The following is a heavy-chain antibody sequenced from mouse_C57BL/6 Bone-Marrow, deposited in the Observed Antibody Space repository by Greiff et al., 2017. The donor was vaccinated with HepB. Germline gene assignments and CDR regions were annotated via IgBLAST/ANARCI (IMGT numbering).Heavy chain of an antibody. CDR2: IYPSDSET. CDR3: ARWYYGRAY. Sequence: QVQLKQPGAELVRPGSSVKLSCKASGYTFTSYWMDWVKQRPGQGLEWIGNIYPSDSETHYNQKFKDKATLTVDKSSSTAYMQLSSLTSEDSAVYYCARWYYGRAYWCQGTTLTVSS. CDR1: GYTFTSYW. D-gene: IGHD1-1*01. V-gene: IGHV1-61*01. J-gene: IGHJ2*01.